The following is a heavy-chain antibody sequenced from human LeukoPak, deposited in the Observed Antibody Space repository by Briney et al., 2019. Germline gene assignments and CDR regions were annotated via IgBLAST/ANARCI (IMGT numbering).Heavy chain of an antibody. CDR2: ISAYNGNT. J-gene: IGHJ4*02. CDR1: GYTFTSFG. V-gene: IGHV1-18*01. CDR3: VRDLAGAATGTIPLFDY. Sequence: ASVKVSCKASGYTFTSFGIAWMRQAPGRGLEWMGWISAYNGNTNYAQKLQGRVTVTTDTSTSTAYMELRSLRSDDTAVYYCVRDLAGAATGTIPLFDYWGQGTLVTVSS. D-gene: IGHD1-7*01.